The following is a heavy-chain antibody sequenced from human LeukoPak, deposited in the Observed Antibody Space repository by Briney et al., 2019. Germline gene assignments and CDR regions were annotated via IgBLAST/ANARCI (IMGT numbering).Heavy chain of an antibody. CDR1: GGSISSSSYY. CDR2: IYYSGST. J-gene: IGHJ3*02. CDR3: ASGDMWATYAFDI. Sequence: SETLSLTCTVSGGSISSSSYYWGWIRQPPGKGLEWIGSIYYSGSTYYNPSLKSRVTISVDTSKNQFSLKLSSVTAADTPVYYCASGDMWATYAFDIWGQGTMVTVAS. V-gene: IGHV4-39*01. D-gene: IGHD2-15*01.